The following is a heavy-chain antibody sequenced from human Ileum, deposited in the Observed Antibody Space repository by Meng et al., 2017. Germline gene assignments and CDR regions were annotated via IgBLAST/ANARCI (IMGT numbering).Heavy chain of an antibody. CDR3: ARENDNWNYFDY. J-gene: IGHJ4*02. CDR2: INAGNGNI. CDR1: GYTFRNYP. Sequence: QVQLVQAGAGVKKVGASVKVSCTASGYTFRNYPLHWVRQAPGQRPEWMGWINAGNGNIKISQKFQGRITITSDTSATAYMELSSLRSEDTAVYFCARENDNWNYFDYWGQGSLVTVSS. V-gene: IGHV1-3*01. D-gene: IGHD1-1*01.